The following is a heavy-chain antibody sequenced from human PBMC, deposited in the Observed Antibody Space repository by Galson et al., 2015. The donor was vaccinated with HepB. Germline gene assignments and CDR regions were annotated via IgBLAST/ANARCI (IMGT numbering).Heavy chain of an antibody. V-gene: IGHV1-46*01. CDR3: ARDGRCSGGSCYYPDFDY. CDR2: INPSGGST. D-gene: IGHD2-15*01. CDR1: GYTFTSYY. J-gene: IGHJ4*02. Sequence: SVKVSCKASGYTFTSYYVHWVRQAPGQGLEWMGIINPSGGSTSYAQKFQGRVTMTRDTSTSTVYMELSSLRSEDTAVYYCARDGRCSGGSCYYPDFDYWGQGTLVTVSS.